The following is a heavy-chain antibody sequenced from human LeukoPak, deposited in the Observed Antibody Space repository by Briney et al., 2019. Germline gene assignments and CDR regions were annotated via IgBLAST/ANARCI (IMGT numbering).Heavy chain of an antibody. D-gene: IGHD5-24*01. V-gene: IGHV3-30*18. CDR1: GFTFSNYW. CDR2: ISYDGSNK. CDR3: AKKRPFGRWLQQIDY. Sequence: GGSLRLSCGTSGFTFSNYWMSWVRQAPGKGLEWVAVISYDGSNKYYADSVKGRFTISRDNSKNTLYLQMNSLRAEDTAVYYCAKKRPFGRWLQQIDYWGQGNLVTVSS. J-gene: IGHJ4*02.